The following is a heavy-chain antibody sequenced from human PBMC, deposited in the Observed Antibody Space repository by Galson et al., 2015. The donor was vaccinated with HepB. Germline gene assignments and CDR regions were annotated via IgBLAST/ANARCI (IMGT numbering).Heavy chain of an antibody. CDR2: IKRKNDGGTT. V-gene: IGHV3-15*01. J-gene: IGHJ4*02. D-gene: IGHD3-3*01. CDR3: TTGSLDYDFWSGYAFNY. CDR1: GFTFTNAW. Sequence: SLRLSCAASGFTFTNAWMSWVRQAPGKGLEWVGRIKRKNDGGTTDYAASVKGRFAISRDASKDTLYLQMNSLKTEDTAVYYCTTGSLDYDFWSGYAFNYWGQGTLVTVSS.